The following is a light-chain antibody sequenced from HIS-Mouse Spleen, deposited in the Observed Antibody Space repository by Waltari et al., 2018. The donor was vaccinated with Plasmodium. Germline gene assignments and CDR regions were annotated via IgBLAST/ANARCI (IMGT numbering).Light chain of an antibody. CDR1: QSVTISY. V-gene: IGKV3-20*01. J-gene: IGKJ5*01. CDR3: QQYGSSPIT. CDR2: SAS. Sequence: EIVLTQSTGTLSLYQGERATLSCRASQSVTISYLAWYKKKPGQAPRLLILSASSRATGIPDRFCVSGSVTDFTLTISRLEPEEFAVYYCQQYGSSPITFGQGTRLEIK.